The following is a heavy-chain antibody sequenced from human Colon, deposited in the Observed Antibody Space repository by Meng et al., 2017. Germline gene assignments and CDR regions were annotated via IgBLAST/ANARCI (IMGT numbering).Heavy chain of an antibody. Sequence: AQLVESGGGIVQPGGSLRLSCAASGFTFSTYWMHWVRQTPGKGLVWVSRINGDGSSTSYADSVKGRFTISRDNAKNTLYLQMSSLTADDTAVYYCTRDFDAPTNCWGQGTLVTVSS. CDR1: GFTFSTYW. V-gene: IGHV3-74*01. CDR2: INGDGSST. J-gene: IGHJ4*02. CDR3: TRDFDAPTNC.